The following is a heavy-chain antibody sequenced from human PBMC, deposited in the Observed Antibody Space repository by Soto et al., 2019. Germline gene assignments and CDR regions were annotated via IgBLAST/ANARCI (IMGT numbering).Heavy chain of an antibody. CDR1: GFTFSTYA. CDR2: ITATSATT. J-gene: IGHJ6*02. Sequence: PGGSLRLSCAASGFTFSTYAMSWVRQAPGKGLEWVSGITATSATTYYADSVKGRFTISRDNSKNTLYLQMNSLRAEDTAVYYCAKDLPQTSYYYYYGMDVWGQGTTVTVSS. CDR3: AKDLPQTSYYYYYGMDV. V-gene: IGHV3-23*01.